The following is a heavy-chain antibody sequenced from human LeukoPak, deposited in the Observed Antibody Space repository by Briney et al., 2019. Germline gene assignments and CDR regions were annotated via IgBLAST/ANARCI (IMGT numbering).Heavy chain of an antibody. D-gene: IGHD6-19*01. V-gene: IGHV3-30-3*01. CDR1: GFTFSSYW. J-gene: IGHJ6*02. CDR2: ISYDGSNK. Sequence: GGSLRLSCAASGFTFSSYWMSWVRQAPGKGLEWVAVISYDGSNKYYADSVKGRFTISRDNSKNTLYLQMNSLRAEDTAVYYCARDPGSGWYLSYYGMDVWGQGTTVTVSS. CDR3: ARDPGSGWYLSYYGMDV.